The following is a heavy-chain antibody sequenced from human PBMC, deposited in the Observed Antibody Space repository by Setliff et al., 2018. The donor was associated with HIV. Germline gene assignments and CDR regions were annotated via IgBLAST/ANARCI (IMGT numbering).Heavy chain of an antibody. Sequence: ASVKVSCKASGYTVTDYYMHWVRRAPGHGLEWMGIINPSFGSTSYAQKFQGRVTMTRDTSTSTVYMELSSLRSEDTAIYYCAREYHTASGGTRVANYFDYWGQGTLVTVSS. CDR3: AREYHTASGGTRVANYFDY. J-gene: IGHJ4*02. CDR1: GYTVTDYY. V-gene: IGHV1-46*01. CDR2: INPSFGST. D-gene: IGHD6-13*01.